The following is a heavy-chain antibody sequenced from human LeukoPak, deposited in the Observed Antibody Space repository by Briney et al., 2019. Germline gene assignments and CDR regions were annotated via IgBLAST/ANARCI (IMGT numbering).Heavy chain of an antibody. CDR2: ISPYNGNT. V-gene: IGHV1-18*01. D-gene: IGHD6-13*01. CDR3: ARDIEPAALYAFDI. J-gene: IGHJ3*02. Sequence: ASVKVSCKPSGYTFTSYGISWVRQAPGQGLEWMGWISPYNGNTNYAQKIQGRVTMTTDTSTSTAYMELSSLRSEDTAVYYCARDIEPAALYAFDIWGQGTMVTVSS. CDR1: GYTFTSYG.